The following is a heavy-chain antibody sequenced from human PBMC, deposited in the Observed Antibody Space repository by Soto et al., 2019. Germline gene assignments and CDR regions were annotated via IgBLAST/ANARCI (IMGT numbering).Heavy chain of an antibody. V-gene: IGHV4-39*01. CDR1: GGSISSSSYY. CDR3: ARHGAIFEVVIIFVPYYFDP. D-gene: IGHD3-3*01. Sequence: PSDTLSLTCTVSGGSISSSSYYWGWIRQPPGKLLEWIGSIYYSGSTYYDPSLKSRVTISVDTSKNQFSLKLSSGTAADTAVYYCARHGAIFEVVIIFVPYYFDPWGQGTLVTVSS. CDR2: IYYSGST. J-gene: IGHJ4*02.